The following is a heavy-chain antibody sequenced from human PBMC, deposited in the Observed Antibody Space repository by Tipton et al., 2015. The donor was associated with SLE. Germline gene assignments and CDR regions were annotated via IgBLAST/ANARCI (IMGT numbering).Heavy chain of an antibody. CDR1: GFTFNNYW. D-gene: IGHD1-26*01. Sequence: GSLRLSCVASGFTFNNYWMNWVRQAPGEGLVWVSRITSDGSTTAYADFVRGRFTISRDNAKKTVYLQMNSLRAEDTALYYCARDLKQALPDYYGMDVWGQGTTVTVSS. V-gene: IGHV3-74*01. CDR3: ARDLKQALPDYYGMDV. CDR2: ITSDGSTT. J-gene: IGHJ6*02.